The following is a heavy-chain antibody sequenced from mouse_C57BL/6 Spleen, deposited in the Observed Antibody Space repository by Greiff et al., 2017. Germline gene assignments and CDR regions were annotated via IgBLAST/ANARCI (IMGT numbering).Heavy chain of an antibody. Sequence: VQLQESGAELVRPGASVKLSCKASGYTFTDYYINWVKQRPGQGLEWIARIYPGSGNTYYNEKFKGKATLTAEKSSSTAYMQLSSLTSEDSAVYFCARWLRQYFDVWGTGTTVTVSS. CDR1: GYTFTDYY. V-gene: IGHV1-76*01. J-gene: IGHJ1*03. D-gene: IGHD2-2*01. CDR2: IYPGSGNT. CDR3: ARWLRQYFDV.